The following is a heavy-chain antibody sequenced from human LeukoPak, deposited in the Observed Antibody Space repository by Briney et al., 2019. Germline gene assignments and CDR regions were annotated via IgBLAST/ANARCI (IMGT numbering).Heavy chain of an antibody. Sequence: GETLSLSCAASGFTFNSYYKHWVRQAPGRGLAEVAIIFSDGNDKYYADLVKGRSTISRDNSKDTLDLQMNSIRAEDTAVYYCAKDRTSTWSWDYWGQGTLVIVSS. CDR1: GFTFNSYY. D-gene: IGHD6-13*01. CDR2: IFSDGNDK. J-gene: IGHJ4*02. CDR3: AKDRTSTWSWDY. V-gene: IGHV3-30*01.